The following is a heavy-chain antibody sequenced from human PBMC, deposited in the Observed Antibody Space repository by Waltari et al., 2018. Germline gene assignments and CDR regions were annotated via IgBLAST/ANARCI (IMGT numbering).Heavy chain of an antibody. V-gene: IGHV3-23*04. CDR1: GFSFDTCA. D-gene: IGHD4-17*01. CDR2: ISGSGGST. J-gene: IGHJ6*03. Sequence: EVQLVESGGGFLQPGGSLRLSCTASGFSFDTCAMSWVRQAPGRGLEWVSWISGSGGSTYYEDSVKGRFTISRDNSKNTLYLQMNNLSAEDTALYYCTKGATVTSATKYYYMDVWGKGTTVTVSS. CDR3: TKGATVTSATKYYYMDV.